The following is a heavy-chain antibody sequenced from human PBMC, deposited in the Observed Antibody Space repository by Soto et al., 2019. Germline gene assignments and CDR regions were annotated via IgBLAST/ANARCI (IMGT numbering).Heavy chain of an antibody. D-gene: IGHD1-26*01. CDR3: ARDRVSYALDY. Sequence: QVQLVQSGAEVKKPGASVKVSCKASGYTFTSYGIILVRQAPGQGLEWMGWISAYNGNTHYAQKLQGRVTMPPGTSTSTANMRLRSLRSDDTAVCYCARDRVSYALDYWGQATLVTVSS. CDR2: ISAYNGNT. V-gene: IGHV1-18*01. J-gene: IGHJ4*02. CDR1: GYTFTSYG.